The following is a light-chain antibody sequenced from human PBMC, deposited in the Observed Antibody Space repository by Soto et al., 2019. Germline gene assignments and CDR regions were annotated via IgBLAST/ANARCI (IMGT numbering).Light chain of an antibody. V-gene: IGKV3-20*01. CDR2: GAS. J-gene: IGKJ4*01. CDR3: QQYGSSPS. CDR1: QTVSNNF. Sequence: EIVLTQSPGTLSLSPGETATLSCRASQTVSNNFLAWYQQNPGQAPRLLIYGASSRATGIPGRFSGSVSGADFTLTISRLEPEDFAVYYCQQYGSSPSFGGGSKVEIK.